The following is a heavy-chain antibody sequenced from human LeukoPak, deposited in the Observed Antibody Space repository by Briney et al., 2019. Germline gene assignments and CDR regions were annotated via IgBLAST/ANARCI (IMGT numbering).Heavy chain of an antibody. CDR2: LYSGGSI. Sequence: GGSLRLSCAASGLTVSSNHMSWVRQAPGKGLEWVSVLYSGGSIFYPDSVKGRFTISRDNSNNTLYLQMNSLRAEDTAVYHCARVRYGSFDYWGQGTLVTVSS. CDR1: GLTVSSNH. CDR3: ARVRYGSFDY. J-gene: IGHJ4*02. V-gene: IGHV3-53*01. D-gene: IGHD5-18*01.